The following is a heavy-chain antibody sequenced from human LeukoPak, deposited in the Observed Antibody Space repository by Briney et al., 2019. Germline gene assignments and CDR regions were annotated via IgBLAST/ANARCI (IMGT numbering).Heavy chain of an antibody. J-gene: IGHJ5*02. CDR1: GGSFSGYY. Sequence: SETLSLTCAVYGGSFSGYYWSWIRQPPGKGLEWIGEINHSGSTNYNPSLKSRVTISVDTSKNQFSLKLSSVTAADTAVYYCARGIRLASYYGSSGYRPYNPWGQGTLVTVSS. D-gene: IGHD3-22*01. CDR3: ARGIRLASYYGSSGYRPYNP. V-gene: IGHV4-34*01. CDR2: INHSGST.